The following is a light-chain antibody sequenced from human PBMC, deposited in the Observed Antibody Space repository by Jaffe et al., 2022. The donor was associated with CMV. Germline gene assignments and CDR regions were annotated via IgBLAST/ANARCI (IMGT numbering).Light chain of an antibody. CDR2: RND. J-gene: IGLJ3*02. Sequence: QSVLTQPPSASGTPGQRVTMSCSGSSSNIGRNTVNWYQHVPGTAPKLLIYRNDQRPSGVPTQFSGSKSGTSASLAISGLHSEDEADYYCAAWDDSLDGWVFGGGTKLTVL. CDR1: SSNIGRNT. CDR3: AAWDDSLDGWV. V-gene: IGLV1-44*01.